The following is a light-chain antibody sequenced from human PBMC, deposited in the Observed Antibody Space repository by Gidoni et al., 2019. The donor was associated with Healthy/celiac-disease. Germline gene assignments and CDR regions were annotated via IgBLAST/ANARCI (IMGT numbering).Light chain of an antibody. CDR2: WAS. V-gene: IGKV4-1*01. Sequence: DIVMTQSPDSLAVSLVERATIHCKSSQSVLYSSNNKNYLAWYQQKPGQPPKLLIYWASTRESVVPDRFSGSGSGTDFTLTISSLQAEDVAVYYCQQYYSTLWTFGQGTKVEIK. CDR3: QQYYSTLWT. CDR1: QSVLYSSNNKNY. J-gene: IGKJ1*01.